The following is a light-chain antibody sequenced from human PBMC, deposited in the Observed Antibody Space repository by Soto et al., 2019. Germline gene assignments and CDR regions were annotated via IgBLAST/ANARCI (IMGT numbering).Light chain of an antibody. V-gene: IGLV1-40*01. Sequence: QSVLTQPPSVSGAPGQGVAISCTGTSSNLGAGHNVHWYQQLPGTVPKLLIYSDTNRPLGVPDRFSASKSGTSAVLAITGLQAEDEADYFCQSYDNSLNGVVFGGGTKVTVL. CDR2: SDT. CDR1: SSNLGAGHN. J-gene: IGLJ3*02. CDR3: QSYDNSLNGVV.